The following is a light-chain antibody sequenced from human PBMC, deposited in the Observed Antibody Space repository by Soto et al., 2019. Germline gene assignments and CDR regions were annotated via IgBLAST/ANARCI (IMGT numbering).Light chain of an antibody. Sequence: IVGTDCHHSLGVSLCEGSTIDLNSIQSVLDSSNNKNYLAWYQQKPGQPPKLLIYWASTRESGVPDRFSGSGSGTDFTLTISSLQAEDVAVYYCQQYYSTPMLTFGGGTKVDIK. V-gene: IGKV4-1*01. CDR3: QQYYSTPMLT. CDR1: QSVLDSSNNKNY. J-gene: IGKJ4*01. CDR2: WAS.